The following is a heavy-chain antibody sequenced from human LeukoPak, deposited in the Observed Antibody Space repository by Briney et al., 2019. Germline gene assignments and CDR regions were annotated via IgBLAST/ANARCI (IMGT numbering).Heavy chain of an antibody. CDR3: ARDVRGYSYGSIEYYFDY. J-gene: IGHJ4*02. Sequence: SQTLSLTCTVSGGSISSAGYYWSWIRQHPGKGLEWIGYIYYSGSTNYNPSLKSRVTISVDTSKNQFSLKLSSVTAADTAVYYCARDVRGYSYGSIEYYFDYWGQGTLVTVSS. V-gene: IGHV4-31*03. D-gene: IGHD5-18*01. CDR2: IYYSGST. CDR1: GGSISSAGYY.